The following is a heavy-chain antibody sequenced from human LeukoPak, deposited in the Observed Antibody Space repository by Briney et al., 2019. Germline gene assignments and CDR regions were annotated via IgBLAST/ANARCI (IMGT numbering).Heavy chain of an antibody. D-gene: IGHD3-9*01. V-gene: IGHV3-74*01. Sequence: RGSRRLSCAASGFTFSSYWTHWARQTPGKGLVWVSRINSDGSSISYADLKMWRLLVSRDNAKNTLYLEMNSLRAEDTAVYYCARDFERDGDYRGMDVWGQGTTVTVTS. J-gene: IGHJ6*02. CDR1: GFTFSSYW. CDR3: ARDFERDGDYRGMDV. CDR2: INSDGSSI.